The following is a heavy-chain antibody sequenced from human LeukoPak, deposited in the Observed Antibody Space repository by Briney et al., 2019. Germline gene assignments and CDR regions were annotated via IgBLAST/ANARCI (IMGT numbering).Heavy chain of an antibody. CDR2: FHYSGST. CDR3: ARAYCSSTSCYTEGWFDP. CDR1: GYSIISGYS. V-gene: IGHV4-38-2*02. D-gene: IGHD2-2*02. J-gene: IGHJ5*02. Sequence: SETLSLTCTVSGYSIISGYSWEWIRQPPGKGLDWIGSFHYSGSTYYNPSLMSRVTISGDTSKNQFSLRLSSVTAADTAVYYCARAYCSSTSCYTEGWFDPWGQGTLVTVSS.